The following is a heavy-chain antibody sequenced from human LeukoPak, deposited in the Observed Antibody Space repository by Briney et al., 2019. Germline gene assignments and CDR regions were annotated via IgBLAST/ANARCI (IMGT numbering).Heavy chain of an antibody. D-gene: IGHD3-22*01. V-gene: IGHV3-43*01. CDR1: GFTFDDYT. CDR2: ISGDGGST. CDR3: AKDNPPAYYYDSSGSFDY. Sequence: PGGSLRLSCAASGFTFDDYTIHWVRQVPGKGLEWVSLISGDGGSTFYADSVKGRFTISRDNSKNSLYLQMNSLRAEDTAVYYCAKDNPPAYYYDSSGSFDYWGQGTLVTVSS. J-gene: IGHJ4*02.